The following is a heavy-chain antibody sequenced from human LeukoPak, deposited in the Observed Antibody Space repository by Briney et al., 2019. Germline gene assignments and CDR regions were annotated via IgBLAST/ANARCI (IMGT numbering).Heavy chain of an antibody. CDR2: INQGGSGK. CDR1: GFTFSGHW. Sequence: PWGSLRLSCAASGFTFSGHWMSWVRQAPGKGLEWVANINQGGSGKYYVDSVKGRFTISRDNANNLLYLQMNSLRGEDTAVYYCTRDRSRAEDDWGQGTPVTVSS. V-gene: IGHV3-7*01. D-gene: IGHD1-14*01. J-gene: IGHJ4*02. CDR3: TRDRSRAEDD.